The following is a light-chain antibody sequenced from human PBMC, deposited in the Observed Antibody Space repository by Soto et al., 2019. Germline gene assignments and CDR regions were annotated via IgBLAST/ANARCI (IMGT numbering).Light chain of an antibody. V-gene: IGKV1-39*01. CDR3: QQSYNTPRT. CDR1: QPISEY. J-gene: IGKJ1*01. CDR2: TTS. Sequence: DIQMTKSPSSLSASVGDRVTITCRTSQPISEYLNWYQQKPGKAPSLLIYTTSNLQTGVPSRFSGSGSGTHFTLTINSLQPEDFATYYCQQSYNTPRTFGQGTKVDIK.